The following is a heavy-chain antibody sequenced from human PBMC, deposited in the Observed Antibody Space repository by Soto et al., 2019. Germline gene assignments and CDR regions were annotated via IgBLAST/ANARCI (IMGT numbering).Heavy chain of an antibody. J-gene: IGHJ6*03. CDR2: IYRSGST. Sequence: PSETLSLTCTVSGDSVRNQYWSWIRRPPGRGLEWIGYIYRSGSTKYNPSLKSRLTISVDTSKNQFSLKLSSVTAADTAVYYCAGTLDYGHMAVGGKGPRVTVS. CDR3: AGTLDYGHMAV. V-gene: IGHV4-4*09. D-gene: IGHD3-16*01. CDR1: GDSVRNQY.